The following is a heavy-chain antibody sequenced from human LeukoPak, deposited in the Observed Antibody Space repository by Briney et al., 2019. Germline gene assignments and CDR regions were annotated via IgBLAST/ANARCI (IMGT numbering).Heavy chain of an antibody. CDR2: IKQDGSEK. V-gene: IGHV3-7*03. CDR3: AREVAGRIEY. D-gene: IGHD6-19*01. J-gene: IGHJ4*02. Sequence: GGSLRLSCAASGFTFTSYWMSWVRQAPGKGLEWVANIKQDGSEKYYVDSVKGRFIISRDNAKNSLYLQMNSLRVEDTAVYFCAREVAGRIEYWGQGALVTVSS. CDR1: GFTFTSYW.